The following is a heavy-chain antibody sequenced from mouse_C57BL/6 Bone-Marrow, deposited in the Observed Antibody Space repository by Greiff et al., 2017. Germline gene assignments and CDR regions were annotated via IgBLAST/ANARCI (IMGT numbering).Heavy chain of an antibody. Sequence: VQLQQSGAELARPGASVKLSCKASGYTFTSYGISWVKQRPGQGLEWIGEIYPRSGNTYYNEQFKGKATLTADKSSSTAYMELRSLTSEDSAVYFCARSGGSSWFAYWGQGTLVTVSA. CDR3: ARSGGSSWFAY. J-gene: IGHJ3*01. D-gene: IGHD3-1*01. CDR1: GYTFTSYG. V-gene: IGHV1-81*01. CDR2: IYPRSGNT.